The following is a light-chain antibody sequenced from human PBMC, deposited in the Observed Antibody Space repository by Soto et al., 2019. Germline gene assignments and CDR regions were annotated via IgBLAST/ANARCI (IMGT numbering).Light chain of an antibody. Sequence: EIVMTQSPATLSVSPGERATLSCRASQSVSNNLAWYQQKPGQAPRLLIYGASTRATGIPARFSGSGSGTEFTLTISSLQSEDCAVYYCQQYNNWPITCGQGTRREIK. CDR2: GAS. V-gene: IGKV3D-15*01. CDR3: QQYNNWPIT. J-gene: IGKJ5*01. CDR1: QSVSNN.